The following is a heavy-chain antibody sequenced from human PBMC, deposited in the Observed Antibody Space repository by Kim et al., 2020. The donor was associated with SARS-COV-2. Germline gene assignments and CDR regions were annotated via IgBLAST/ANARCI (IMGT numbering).Heavy chain of an antibody. D-gene: IGHD1-26*01. CDR2: INTNTGNP. CDR3: ARDRRRSKVGASDWFDP. Sequence: ASVKVSCKASGYTFTSYAMNWVRQAPGQGLEWMGWINTNTGNPTYAQGFTGRFVFSLDTSVSTAYLQISSLKAEDTAVYYCARDRRRSKVGASDWFDPWGQGTLVTVSS. J-gene: IGHJ5*02. V-gene: IGHV7-4-1*02. CDR1: GYTFTSYA.